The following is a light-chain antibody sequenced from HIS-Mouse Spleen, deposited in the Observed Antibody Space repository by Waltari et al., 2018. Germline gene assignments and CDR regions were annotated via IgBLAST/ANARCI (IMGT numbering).Light chain of an antibody. V-gene: IGLV3-21*03. Sequence: YVLTPPPSVSVAPGKTARITCGGNNIGSKSVQWYQQKPGKAPVLVVYDGSDRPSGIPERFSGSNSGNTATLTISRVEAGDEADYYCQVWDSSSDHVVFGGGTKLTVL. J-gene: IGLJ2*01. CDR2: DGS. CDR1: NIGSKS. CDR3: QVWDSSSDHVV.